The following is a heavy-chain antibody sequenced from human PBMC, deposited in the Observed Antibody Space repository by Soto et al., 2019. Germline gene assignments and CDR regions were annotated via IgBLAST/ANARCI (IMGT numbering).Heavy chain of an antibody. CDR3: ARSPTTYCGGDCYLPAYFDS. CDR2: IIPIFGTA. Sequence: SVKVSCKASGGTFSSYAISWVRQAPGQGLEWMGGIIPIFGTANYAQKFQGRVTITADESTSTAYMELSSLRSEDTAVYYCARSPTTYCGGDCYLPAYFDSWGQGTLVTVSS. V-gene: IGHV1-69*13. D-gene: IGHD2-21*02. J-gene: IGHJ4*02. CDR1: GGTFSSYA.